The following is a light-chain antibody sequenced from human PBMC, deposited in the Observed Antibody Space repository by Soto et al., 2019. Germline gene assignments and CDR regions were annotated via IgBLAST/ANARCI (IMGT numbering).Light chain of an antibody. CDR3: QVWDSSSDLIR. J-gene: IGLJ2*01. CDR2: YDS. CDR1: NIGSKS. Sequence: SYELTQPPSGSVAPGKTARITCGGNNIGSKSVHWYQQKPGQAPVLVIYYDSDRPSGIPERFSGSNSGNTATLTISRVEAGDEADYYCQVWDSSSDLIRFGGGTKLTVL. V-gene: IGLV3-21*04.